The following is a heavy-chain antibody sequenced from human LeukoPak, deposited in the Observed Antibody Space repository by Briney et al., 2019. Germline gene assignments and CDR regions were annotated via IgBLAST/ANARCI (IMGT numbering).Heavy chain of an antibody. V-gene: IGHV6-1*01. Sequence: SQTLSLTCAISGDSVSSNSAAWNWIRQSPSRGLEWLGRAYYRSKWYNDYAVSMKSRITINPDTSKNQFSLQLNSVTPEDTAVYYCARVLGLLHPFDYWGQGTLVTVSS. CDR2: AYYRSKWYN. CDR3: ARVLGLLHPFDY. CDR1: GDSVSSNSAA. J-gene: IGHJ4*02. D-gene: IGHD2-2*02.